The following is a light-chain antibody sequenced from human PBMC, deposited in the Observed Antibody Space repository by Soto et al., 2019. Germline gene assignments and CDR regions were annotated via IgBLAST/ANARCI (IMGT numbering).Light chain of an antibody. CDR3: QTWGTGIQV. V-gene: IGLV4-69*01. J-gene: IGLJ1*01. Sequence: QPVLTQSPSASASLGASVKLTCTLSSGHSSYAIAWHQQQPEKGPRYLMKLNSDGSHYKGGGIPDRFSGSSSGAERYLTISSLQSEDEADYYCQTWGTGIQVFGTGTKLIVL. CDR2: LNSDGSH. CDR1: SGHSSYA.